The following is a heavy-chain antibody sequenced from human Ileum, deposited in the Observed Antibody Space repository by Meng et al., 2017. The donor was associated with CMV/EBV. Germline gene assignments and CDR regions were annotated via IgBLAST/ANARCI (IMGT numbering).Heavy chain of an antibody. CDR1: GFTFSSYW. D-gene: IGHD4-11*01. CDR3: TTAATLTLGAFDI. V-gene: IGHV3-7*03. Sequence: GGSLRLSCAASGFTFSSYWMSWVRQAPGKGLEWVANIKQDGSEKYYVDSVKGRFTISRDNAKKSLYLQMNSLRAEDTAVYYCTTAATLTLGAFDIWGQGTMVTVSS. CDR2: IKQDGSEK. J-gene: IGHJ3*02.